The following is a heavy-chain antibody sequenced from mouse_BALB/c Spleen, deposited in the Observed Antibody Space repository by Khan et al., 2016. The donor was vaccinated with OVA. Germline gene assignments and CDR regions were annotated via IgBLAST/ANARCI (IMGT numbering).Heavy chain of an antibody. J-gene: IGHJ4*01. CDR2: ISFSGST. D-gene: IGHD2-2*01. CDR3: IRSVYYAYAYAMDY. V-gene: IGHV3-2*02. CDR1: GYSITSDFA. Sequence: EVQLQESGPGLVKPSQSLSLTCTVTGYSITSDFAWNWVRQFPGNKLEWMGYISFSGSTSYDPSLNSRLSITRDPSKNQFFLQLNSVTTEDTATYYCIRSVYYAYAYAMDYWGQGISVTVSS.